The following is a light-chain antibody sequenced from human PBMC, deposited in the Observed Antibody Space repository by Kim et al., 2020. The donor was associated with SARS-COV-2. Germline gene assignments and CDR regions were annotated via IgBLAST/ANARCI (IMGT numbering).Light chain of an antibody. CDR3: QQFRSFPRT. CDR2: DAS. Sequence: IQLTQFPLSLSAFVGDRVTITCRAGQGIDNALAWYQQKPGKPPRLLIFDASSLQSGVPSRFSGSGSGTDFTLTISSLQPEDFASYYCQQFRSFPRTSGQGTKLEI. J-gene: IGKJ2*01. CDR1: QGIDNA. V-gene: IGKV1-13*02.